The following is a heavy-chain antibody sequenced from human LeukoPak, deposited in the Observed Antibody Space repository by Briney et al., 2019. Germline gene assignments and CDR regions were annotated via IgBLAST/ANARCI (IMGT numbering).Heavy chain of an antibody. J-gene: IGHJ4*02. Sequence: ASVKVSCKASGYTFSTYPMNWVRQAPGQGLEWMGRINTNTGNPTYAQGFTGRFVFSLDTSVSTAYLQISSLKAEDTAVYYCARVLRGTPADYWGQGTLVTVSS. V-gene: IGHV7-4-1*02. D-gene: IGHD3-3*01. CDR1: GYTFSTYP. CDR3: ARVLRGTPADY. CDR2: INTNTGNP.